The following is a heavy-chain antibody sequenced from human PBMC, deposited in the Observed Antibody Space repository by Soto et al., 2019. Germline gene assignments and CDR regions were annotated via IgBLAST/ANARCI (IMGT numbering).Heavy chain of an antibody. Sequence: PSETLSHTCTVSDGTISSGDYYWSRIRQPPGKGLEWIGYIYYSGSTYYNPSLKSRVTISVDTSKNQFSLKLSSVTAADTAVYYCARRSIHWYFDLWGRGTLVT. D-gene: IGHD2-21*01. CDR3: ARRSIHWYFDL. CDR1: DGTISSGDYY. CDR2: IYYSGST. J-gene: IGHJ2*01. V-gene: IGHV4-30-4*01.